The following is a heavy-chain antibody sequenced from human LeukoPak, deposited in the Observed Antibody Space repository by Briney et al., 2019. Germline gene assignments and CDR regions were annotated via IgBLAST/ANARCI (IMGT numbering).Heavy chain of an antibody. J-gene: IGHJ4*02. CDR2: FYGDSMI. CDR1: EFRVSYNY. V-gene: IGHV3-53*01. CDR3: ATDRSGSSAGSWAY. D-gene: IGHD6-13*01. Sequence: GGSLRLSCKVSEFRVSYNYMTWVRQAPRKGLEWISTFYGDSMIAYTDAVKGRFTLSTDNSKTTFYLQMNSLRVEDTAVYYCATDRSGSSAGSWAYWGQGTLVAVSS.